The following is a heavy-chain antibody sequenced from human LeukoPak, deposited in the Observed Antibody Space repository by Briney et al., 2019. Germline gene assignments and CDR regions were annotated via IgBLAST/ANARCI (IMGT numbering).Heavy chain of an antibody. CDR3: AKGYSGGSYSD. CDR2: ISGSGDNT. V-gene: IGHV3-23*01. Sequence: TAGSLRLSCAASGFTFSSHVMGWVRQAPGKGLEWVSGISGSGDNTYYADSVKGRFPISRDNSKNTLYLQMNSLRVEDTAVYYCAKGYSGGSYSDWGQGTLVTVSS. J-gene: IGHJ4*02. D-gene: IGHD1-26*01. CDR1: GFTFSSHV.